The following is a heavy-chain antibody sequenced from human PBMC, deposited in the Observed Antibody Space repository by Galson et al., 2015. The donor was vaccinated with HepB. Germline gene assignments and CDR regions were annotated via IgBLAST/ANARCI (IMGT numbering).Heavy chain of an antibody. Sequence: SLRLSCAASGFTVSSNYMSWVRQAPGKGLEWVSVIYSGGSTYYADSVKGRFTISRDNSKNTLYLQMNSLRAEDTAVYYYARDRVNYYDSSGYYPRDYWGQGTLVTVSS. D-gene: IGHD3-22*01. J-gene: IGHJ4*02. CDR2: IYSGGST. V-gene: IGHV3-66*01. CDR1: GFTVSSNY. CDR3: ARDRVNYYDSSGYYPRDY.